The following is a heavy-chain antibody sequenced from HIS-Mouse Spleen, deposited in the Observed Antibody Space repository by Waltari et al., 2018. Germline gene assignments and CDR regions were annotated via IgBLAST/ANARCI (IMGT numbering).Heavy chain of an antibody. CDR1: GYTFTGYY. CDR2: INPTSGGT. Sequence: QVQLVQSGAEVKKPGASVKVSCKASGYTFTGYYMHWVRQAPGQGLEWMGWINPTSGGTNYAQKFQGRVTMTRDTSISTAYMELSRLRSDDTAVYYCARSEYQLLWGYWGQGTLVTVSS. V-gene: IGHV1-2*02. D-gene: IGHD2-2*01. J-gene: IGHJ4*02. CDR3: ARSEYQLLWGY.